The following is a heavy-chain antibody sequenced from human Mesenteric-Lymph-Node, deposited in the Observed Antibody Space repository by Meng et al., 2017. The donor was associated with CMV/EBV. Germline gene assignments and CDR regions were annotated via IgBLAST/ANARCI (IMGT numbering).Heavy chain of an antibody. D-gene: IGHD1-26*01. J-gene: IGHJ3*02. Sequence: SETLSLTCSVSGGSISSGDYYWSWIRQPPGKGLQWIGYITYSGNTYYNPSLKSRVTLSSDTSKNHFSLKLSSVTAADTAVYYCARDNYSGSYWSGHDAFDIWGQGTMVTVSS. CDR1: GGSISSGDYY. CDR2: ITYSGNT. CDR3: ARDNYSGSYWSGHDAFDI. V-gene: IGHV4-30-4*08.